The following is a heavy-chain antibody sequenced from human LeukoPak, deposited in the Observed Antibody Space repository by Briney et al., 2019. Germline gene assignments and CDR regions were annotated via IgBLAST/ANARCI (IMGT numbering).Heavy chain of an antibody. CDR3: ARVGAAGTFNWFDP. CDR1: GGSISSSSYY. V-gene: IGHV4-39*01. J-gene: IGHJ5*02. D-gene: IGHD6-13*01. Sequence: PSETLSLTCTVSGGSISSSSYYWGWIRQPPGKGLEWIGSIYYSGSTYCNPSLKSRVTISVDTSKNQFSLKLSSVTAADTAVYYCARVGAAGTFNWFDPWGQGTLVTVSS. CDR2: IYYSGST.